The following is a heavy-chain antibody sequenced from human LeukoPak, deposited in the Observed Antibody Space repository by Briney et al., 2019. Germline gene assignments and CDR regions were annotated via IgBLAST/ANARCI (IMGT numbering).Heavy chain of an antibody. CDR3: ARGSVITFGGVTQTGGNWFDP. D-gene: IGHD3-16*01. J-gene: IGHJ5*02. CDR2: TYSGGNT. Sequence: PSETLSLTCTVSGGSISSYYWSWIRQPAGKGLEWIGRTYSGGNTNYNPSLKSRVTMSAETAKNQFSLKLSSVTAADTAVYYCARGSVITFGGVTQTGGNWFDPWGQGTLVTVSS. CDR1: GGSISSYY. V-gene: IGHV4-4*07.